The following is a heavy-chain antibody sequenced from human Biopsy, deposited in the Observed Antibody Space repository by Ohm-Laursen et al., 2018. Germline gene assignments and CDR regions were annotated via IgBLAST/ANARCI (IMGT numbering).Heavy chain of an antibody. J-gene: IGHJ6*02. CDR1: GFTFNDVY. CDR3: ARRIPLYGMDV. D-gene: IGHD2-2*02. CDR2: IHYTGSPI. V-gene: IGHV3-11*01. Sequence: SLRLSCAASGFTFNDVYMHWVRQASGKGLEWVANIHYTGSPIYYADSARGRFTISRDNGEYSLFLQMNSLRVDDTAVYYCARRIPLYGMDVWGQGTTVTVSS.